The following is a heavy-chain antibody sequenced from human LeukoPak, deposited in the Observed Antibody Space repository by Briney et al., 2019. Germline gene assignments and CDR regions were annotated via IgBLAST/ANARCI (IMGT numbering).Heavy chain of an antibody. V-gene: IGHV3-30*03. D-gene: IGHD3-10*01. J-gene: IGHJ4*02. CDR2: ISYDGSNI. CDR1: GFTFSSYG. Sequence: PGGSLRLSCAASGFTFSSYGMHWVRQAPGKGLEWVAVISYDGSNIYYADSVKGRFTISRDNSKNTLYLQMNSLRAEETAVYSCASSLWFGELLFDIDYWGQGTLVTVSS. CDR3: ASSLWFGELLFDIDY.